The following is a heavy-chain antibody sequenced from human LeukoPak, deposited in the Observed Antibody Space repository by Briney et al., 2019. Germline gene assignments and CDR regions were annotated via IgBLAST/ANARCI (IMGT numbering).Heavy chain of an antibody. V-gene: IGHV3-23*01. CDR2: ISGSGGST. D-gene: IGHD4-17*01. CDR3: AKDGLYGDGGYFDY. Sequence: GGSLRLSCAASGFTFSSYGMSWVRQAPGKGLEWVSAISGSGGSTYYADSVKGRFTISRDNSKNTLYLQMNSLRAEDTAVYYCAKDGLYGDGGYFDYWGQGTLVTVSS. CDR1: GFTFSSYG. J-gene: IGHJ4*02.